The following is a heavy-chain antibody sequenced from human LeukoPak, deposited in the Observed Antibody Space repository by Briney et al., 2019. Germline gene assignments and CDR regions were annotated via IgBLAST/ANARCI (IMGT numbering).Heavy chain of an antibody. J-gene: IGHJ4*02. D-gene: IGHD3-10*01. V-gene: IGHV1-3*01. CDR3: ARCARFGELLCVFDY. Sequence: ASVKVSCKASGYTFTSYAMHWVRQAPGQRLEWMGWINAGNGNTKYSQKFQGRVTITRDTSASTAYMELSSLRSEDTAAYYCARCARFGELLCVFDYWGQGTLVTVSS. CDR1: GYTFTSYA. CDR2: INAGNGNT.